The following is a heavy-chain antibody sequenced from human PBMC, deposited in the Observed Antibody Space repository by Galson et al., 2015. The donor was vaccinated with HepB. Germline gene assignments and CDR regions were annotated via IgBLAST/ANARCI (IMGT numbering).Heavy chain of an antibody. CDR3: ASCNSGSYYNGVY. D-gene: IGHD3-10*01. CDR2: ISYDGSNK. J-gene: IGHJ4*02. Sequence: SLRLSCAASGFTFSSYAMHWVRQAPGKGLEWVAVISYDGSNKYYADSVKGRFTISRDNSKNTLYLQMNSLRAEDTAVYYCASCNSGSYYNGVYWGQGTLVTVSS. CDR1: GFTFSSYA. V-gene: IGHV3-30*04.